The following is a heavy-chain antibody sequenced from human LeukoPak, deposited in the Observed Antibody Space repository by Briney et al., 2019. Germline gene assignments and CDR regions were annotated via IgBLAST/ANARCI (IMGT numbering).Heavy chain of an antibody. V-gene: IGHV4-4*07. CDR1: GGATPMFY. D-gene: IGHD3-22*01. CDR3: AREVRSSGYSLDY. J-gene: IGHJ4*02. CDR2: IYSSGST. Sequence: SQSPSPKSTVGGGATPMFYWGRNREPPGEGPELSGRIYSSGSTNYNPSLKSRVTMSVDTSKNQFSLKLRSVTAADTAVYYCAREVRSSGYSLDYWGQGTLVTVSS.